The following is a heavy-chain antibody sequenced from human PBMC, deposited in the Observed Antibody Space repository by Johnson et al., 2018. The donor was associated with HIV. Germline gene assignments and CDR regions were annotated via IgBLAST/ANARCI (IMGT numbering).Heavy chain of an antibody. Sequence: VQLVESGGGVVRPGGSLRLSCAASGFTFDDYGMSWVRQVPGKGLEWVSGINWNGDSTGYADSVKGRFTISRDNAKNSLYLQMNSLRAEDTALDYCARAYMSSGSYYDAFDIWGQGTMVIVSS. V-gene: IGHV3-20*04. CDR1: GFTFDDYG. CDR3: ARAYMSSGSYYDAFDI. J-gene: IGHJ3*02. CDR2: INWNGDST. D-gene: IGHD1-26*01.